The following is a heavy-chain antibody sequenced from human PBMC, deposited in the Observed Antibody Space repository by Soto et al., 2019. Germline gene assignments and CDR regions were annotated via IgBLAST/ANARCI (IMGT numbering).Heavy chain of an antibody. CDR3: ARDHLDYYDSSGYYPDAFDI. Sequence: QVQLVESGGGVVQPGRSLRLSCAASGFTFSSYGMHWVRQAPGKGLEWEAVIWYDGSNKYYADSVKGRFTISRDNSKNTLYLQMNSLRAEDTAVYYCARDHLDYYDSSGYYPDAFDIWGQGTMVTVSS. J-gene: IGHJ3*02. CDR1: GFTFSSYG. D-gene: IGHD3-22*01. CDR2: IWYDGSNK. V-gene: IGHV3-33*01.